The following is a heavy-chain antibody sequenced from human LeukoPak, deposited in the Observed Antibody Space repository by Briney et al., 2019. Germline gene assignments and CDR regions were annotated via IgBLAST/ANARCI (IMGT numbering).Heavy chain of an antibody. CDR3: ARPLIEQQLVPFDY. V-gene: IGHV4-59*04. J-gene: IGHJ4*02. CDR2: IYYSGST. CDR1: GGSISSYY. D-gene: IGHD6-13*01. Sequence: PSQTLSLTCTVSGGSISSYYWSWIRQPPGKGLEWIGYIYYSGSTYYNPSLKSRVTISVDTSKNQFSLKLSSVTAADTAVYYCARPLIEQQLVPFDYWGQGTLVTVSS.